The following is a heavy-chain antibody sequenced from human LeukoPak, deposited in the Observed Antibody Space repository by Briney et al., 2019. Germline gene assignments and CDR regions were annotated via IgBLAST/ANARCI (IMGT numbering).Heavy chain of an antibody. CDR1: GFTFSSYG. V-gene: IGHV3-30*18. J-gene: IGHJ4*02. D-gene: IGHD3-10*01. CDR3: AKDLYGFGEFHYFGY. CDR2: ISYDGSNK. Sequence: GGSLRLSCAASGFTFSSYGMHWVRQAPGKGLEWVAVISYDGSNKYYADSVKGRFTISRDNSKNTLYLQMNSLRAEDTAVHYCAKDLYGFGEFHYFGYWGQGTLVTVSS.